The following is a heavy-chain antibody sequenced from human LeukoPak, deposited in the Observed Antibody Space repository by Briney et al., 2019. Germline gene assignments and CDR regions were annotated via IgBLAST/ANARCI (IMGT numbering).Heavy chain of an antibody. CDR2: INSDGSST. CDR1: GFTFSIFW. CDR3: ARVVAVAAKDY. Sequence: PGGSQRLSCAASGFTFSIFWMHWARHARGKGLVWVSRINSDGSSTSYADSVKGRFTISRDNAKNTLYLQMNSLRAEDTAVYYCARVVAVAAKDYWGQGTLVTVSS. J-gene: IGHJ4*02. D-gene: IGHD6-19*01. V-gene: IGHV3-74*01.